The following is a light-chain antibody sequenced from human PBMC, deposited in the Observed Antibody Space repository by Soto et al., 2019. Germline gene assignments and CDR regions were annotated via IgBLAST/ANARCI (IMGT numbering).Light chain of an antibody. CDR3: CSYAGSTTWV. V-gene: IGLV2-23*01. CDR2: QSS. CDR1: SSDVGTYNL. J-gene: IGLJ3*02. Sequence: QSALTQPASVSGSPGQSITISCTGTSSDVGTYNLVSWYQQHPGKAPKLMIYQSSKRPSGVSNRFSASKSGNTASLTISGLQAEDEAYYFCCSYAGSTTWVLGGGTKLTVL.